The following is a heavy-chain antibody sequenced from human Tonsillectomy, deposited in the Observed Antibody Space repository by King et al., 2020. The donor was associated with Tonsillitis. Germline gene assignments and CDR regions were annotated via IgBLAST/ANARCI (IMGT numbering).Heavy chain of an antibody. CDR3: VRDRGCGSSNEGAGRYWFDP. CDR2: IIPISGTT. Sequence: VQLVESGAEVMQSGSSVKVSCKASGGTFSTYGISWVRQAPGQGLVWMGGIIPISGTTNHAQKFQGRVTTTADEWTSTAYMELSSLRSEDTAVYYCVRDRGCGSSNEGAGRYWFDPWGQGTLVIGSS. J-gene: IGHJ5*02. D-gene: IGHD3-10*01. V-gene: IGHV1-69*01. CDR1: GGTFSTYG.